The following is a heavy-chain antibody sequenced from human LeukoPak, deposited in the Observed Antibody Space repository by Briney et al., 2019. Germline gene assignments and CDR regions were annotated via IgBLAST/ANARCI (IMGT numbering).Heavy chain of an antibody. CDR3: ARSGGYSSPQNY. J-gene: IGHJ4*02. Sequence: PSETLSLTCTVSGGSISRYYWSWIRQPPGKGLEWIGYIYSSGSTNYNSSLKSRVTISVDTSKNQFSLKLTSVTAADTAVYYCARSGGYSSPQNYWGQGTLVTVSS. CDR1: GGSISRYY. V-gene: IGHV4-59*01. CDR2: IYSSGST. D-gene: IGHD6-19*01.